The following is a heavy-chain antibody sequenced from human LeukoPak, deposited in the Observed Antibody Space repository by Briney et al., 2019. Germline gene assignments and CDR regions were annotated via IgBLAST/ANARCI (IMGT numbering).Heavy chain of an antibody. V-gene: IGHV1-24*01. CDR2: FDPEYGET. Sequence: ASVKVSCKVSGYTLNELSIHWVRQAAGKGLEWMGGFDPEYGETVYAQEFQGGATMAEDTSTDTAYMELSSLRSEDTAVYYCAPLDFWVPSTWGQGTLVTVSS. CDR3: APLDFWVPST. CDR1: GYTLNELS. J-gene: IGHJ5*02. D-gene: IGHD3-3*01.